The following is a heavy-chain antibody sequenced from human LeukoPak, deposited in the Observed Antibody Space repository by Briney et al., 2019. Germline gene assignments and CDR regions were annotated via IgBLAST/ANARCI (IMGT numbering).Heavy chain of an antibody. CDR1: GGSIGSYY. V-gene: IGHV4-59*08. Sequence: PSETLSLTCTVSGGSIGSYYWSWIRQPPGKGLEWIGYIYYSGNTNYNPSLKSRVTISVDTSKNQFSLKLSSVTAADTAVYYCARHVRDSSGFTDYWGQGTLVTVSS. J-gene: IGHJ4*02. D-gene: IGHD3-22*01. CDR3: ARHVRDSSGFTDY. CDR2: IYYSGNT.